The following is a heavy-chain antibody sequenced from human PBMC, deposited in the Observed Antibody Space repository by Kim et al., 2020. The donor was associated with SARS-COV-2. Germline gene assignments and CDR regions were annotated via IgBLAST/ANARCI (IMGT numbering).Heavy chain of an antibody. Sequence: SVKGKFTISRDDSESTAYLQMNSLKTEDTAVYYCTRVPGTPLAFWDAFDVWGQGTMVTVSS. V-gene: IGHV3-73*01. D-gene: IGHD1-1*01. CDR3: TRVPGTPLAFWDAFDV. J-gene: IGHJ3*01.